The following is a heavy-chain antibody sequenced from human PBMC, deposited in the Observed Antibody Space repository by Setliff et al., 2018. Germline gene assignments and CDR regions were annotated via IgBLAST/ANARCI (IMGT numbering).Heavy chain of an antibody. J-gene: IGHJ6*02. D-gene: IGHD2-2*02. V-gene: IGHV1-69*13. Sequence: EASVKVSCKASGGTFSSYAISWVRQAPGQGLEWMGGIIPIFGTANYAQKFQGRVTITADESTSTAYMELSSLRSEDTAVYYCARDSRGLVPAAIEGSYYYYGMDVWGQGTTVTV. CDR1: GGTFSSYA. CDR2: IIPIFGTA. CDR3: ARDSRGLVPAAIEGSYYYYGMDV.